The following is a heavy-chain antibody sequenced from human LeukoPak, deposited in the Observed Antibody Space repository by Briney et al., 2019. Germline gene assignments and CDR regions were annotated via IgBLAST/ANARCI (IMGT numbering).Heavy chain of an antibody. CDR3: ARDLRDPQTSCYDY. CDR2: ISSSSSYI. D-gene: IGHD2-2*01. V-gene: IGHV3-21*01. J-gene: IGHJ4*02. CDR1: GFTFSSYS. Sequence: GGSLRLSCAASGFTFSSYSMNWVRQAPGKGLEWVSSISSSSSYIYYADSVKGRFTISRDNAKNSLYLQMNSLRAEDTAVYYCARDLRDPQTSCYDYWGQGTLVTVSS.